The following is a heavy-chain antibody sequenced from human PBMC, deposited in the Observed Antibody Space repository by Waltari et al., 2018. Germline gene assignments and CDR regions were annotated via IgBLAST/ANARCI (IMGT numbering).Heavy chain of an antibody. J-gene: IGHJ4*02. CDR1: GYTFTPYN. CDR2: IKTSDGTT. D-gene: IGHD1-26*01. Sequence: QVQLVQSGAEVKKPGASVHLSCTASGYTFTPYNIHWVRQAPGQGLEWTGIIKTSDGTTYYAKRFQGRVTMTRDTSTSTAYMELSGLTSEDTAVYVCARELDGSFFIDNWGQGTLVTVSS. V-gene: IGHV1-46*01. CDR3: ARELDGSFFIDN.